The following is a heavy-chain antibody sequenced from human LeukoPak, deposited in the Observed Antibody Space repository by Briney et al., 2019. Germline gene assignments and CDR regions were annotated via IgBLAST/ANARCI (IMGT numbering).Heavy chain of an antibody. CDR3: ARGTNWNDFDY. J-gene: IGHJ4*02. CDR2: VYHSGIT. V-gene: IGHV4-39*07. Sequence: SETLSLTCTVSGGSITNTNYYWAWIRQPPGEGLEWIGSVYHSGITYYTPSLKSRVSISVDTSKNQFSLKVTSVTAADTAVYFCARGTNWNDFDYWGQGTLVTVSS. D-gene: IGHD1-1*01. CDR1: GGSITNTNYY.